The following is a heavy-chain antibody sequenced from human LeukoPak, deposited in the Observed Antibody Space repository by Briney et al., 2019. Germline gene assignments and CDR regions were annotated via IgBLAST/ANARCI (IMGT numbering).Heavy chain of an antibody. D-gene: IGHD3-3*01. CDR2: ISSSGSTI. CDR1: GFTFSSYE. CDR3: ARGWGWYGFCDY. J-gene: IGHJ4*02. V-gene: IGHV3-48*03. Sequence: QTGGSLRLSCAASGFTFSSYEMNWVRQAPGKGLEWVSYISSSGSTIYYTDSVKGRFTISRDNAKNSLYLQINSLRAEDTAVYYCARGWGWYGFCDYWGQGTLVTVFS.